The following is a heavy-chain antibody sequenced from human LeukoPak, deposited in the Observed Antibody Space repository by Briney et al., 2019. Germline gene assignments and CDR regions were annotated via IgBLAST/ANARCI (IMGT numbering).Heavy chain of an antibody. CDR2: IYYSGST. CDR3: ARNLGPYNNWFDP. V-gene: IGHV4-39*07. CDR1: GGSISSSSYY. Sequence: RASETLSLTCSVSGGSISSSSYYWGWIRQPPGKGLEWTGSIYYSGSTYYNPSLKSRVTISVDTSKNQFSLKLSSVTAADTAVYYCARNLGPYNNWFDPWGQGTLVTVSS. J-gene: IGHJ5*02.